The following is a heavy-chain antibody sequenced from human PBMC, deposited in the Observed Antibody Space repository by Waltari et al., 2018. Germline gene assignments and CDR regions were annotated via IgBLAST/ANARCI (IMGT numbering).Heavy chain of an antibody. J-gene: IGHJ6*02. CDR1: GFTFSDFY. CDR2: MSSTREII. CDR3: ARAGFDHQSSGYGMDV. V-gene: IGHV3-11*01. Sequence: QVQLLESGGRFVKPGGSLRLSCAASGFTFSDFYMSWIRQVPGRGLEWVAYMSSTREIIYYADSVRGRFTISRDNARKSLYLDMNSLRAEDTAVYYCARAGFDHQSSGYGMDVWGQGTTVTVSS. D-gene: IGHD3-22*01.